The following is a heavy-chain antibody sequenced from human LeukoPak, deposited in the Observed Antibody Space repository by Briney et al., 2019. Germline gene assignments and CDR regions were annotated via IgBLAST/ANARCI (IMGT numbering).Heavy chain of an antibody. Sequence: SQTLSLTCTVSGGSVSSGDYYWSWIRQPPGKGLEWIGYIYYSGSTYYNPSLKSRVTISVDTSKNQFSLKLSSVTAADTAVYYCAREGQNYYDTAWGQGTLVTVSS. CDR2: IYYSGST. J-gene: IGHJ5*02. V-gene: IGHV4-30-4*08. CDR3: AREGQNYYDTA. CDR1: GGSVSSGDYY. D-gene: IGHD3-22*01.